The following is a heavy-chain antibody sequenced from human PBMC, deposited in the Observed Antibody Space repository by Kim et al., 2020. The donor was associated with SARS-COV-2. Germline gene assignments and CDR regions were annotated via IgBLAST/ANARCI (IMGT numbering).Heavy chain of an antibody. D-gene: IGHD3-9*01. CDR3: ATAPLRYFDWLLWGGMDV. V-gene: IGHV3-48*03. CDR1: GFTFSSYE. CDR2: ISSSGSTI. J-gene: IGHJ6*02. Sequence: GGSLRLSCAASGFTFSSYEMNWVRQAPGKGLEWVSYISSSGSTIYYADSVKGRFTISRDNAKNSLYLQMNSLRAEDTAVYYCATAPLRYFDWLLWGGMDVWGQGTTVTVSS.